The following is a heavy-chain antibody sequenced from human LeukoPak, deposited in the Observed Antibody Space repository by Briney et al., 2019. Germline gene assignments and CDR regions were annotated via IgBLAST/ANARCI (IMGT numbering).Heavy chain of an antibody. Sequence: SSETLSLTCAVYGGSFSGYYWSWIRQPPGKGLEWIGEINHSGSTNYNPSLKSRVTISVDTSKNQFSLKLSSVTDADTAVYYCARVPAYDFWSGKRWFDPWGQGTLVTVSS. CDR1: GGSFSGYY. CDR2: INHSGST. V-gene: IGHV4-34*01. J-gene: IGHJ5*02. CDR3: ARVPAYDFWSGKRWFDP. D-gene: IGHD3-3*01.